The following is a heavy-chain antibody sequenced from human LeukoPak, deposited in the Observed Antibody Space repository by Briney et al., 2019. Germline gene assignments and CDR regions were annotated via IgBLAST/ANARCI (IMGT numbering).Heavy chain of an antibody. D-gene: IGHD3-22*01. CDR2: IYHSGST. V-gene: IGHV4-38-2*02. CDR3: ARESTDYYDSSGYLI. CDR1: GYSISSGYY. J-gene: IGHJ4*02. Sequence: SETLSLTCTVSGYSISSGYYWGWIRQPPGKGLEWIGSIYHSGSTYYNPSLKSRVTKSVDTSKNQFSLKLSSVTAADTAVYYCARESTDYYDSSGYLIWGQGTLVTVSS.